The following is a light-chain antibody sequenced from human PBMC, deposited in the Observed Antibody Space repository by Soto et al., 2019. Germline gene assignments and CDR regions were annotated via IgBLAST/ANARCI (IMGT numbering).Light chain of an antibody. Sequence: DIQMTQSPSSLSASVGDRVTISCRASQSVGIYLNWYQQKVGGAPKVLIYGAFNLQSGVPSRFSGGGSGTDFTLVVTSLQPEDFATYYCQQTYSTPYTFGQGTNLEIK. CDR3: QQTYSTPYT. CDR1: QSVGIY. J-gene: IGKJ2*01. CDR2: GAF. V-gene: IGKV1-39*01.